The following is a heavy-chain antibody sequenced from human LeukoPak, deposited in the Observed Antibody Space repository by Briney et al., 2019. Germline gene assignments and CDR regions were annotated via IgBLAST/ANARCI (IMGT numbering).Heavy chain of an antibody. J-gene: IGHJ6*04. CDR1: GDSVSSNSAA. V-gene: IGHV6-1*01. Sequence: SQTLSLTCAISGDSVSSNSAAWNWIRQSPSRGLEWLGRTYYRSKWSNDYAVSVKSRITINPDTSKNQFSLQLNSVTPEDTAVYYCARALLGFGYCSSTSCYEGYYYYGMDVWGKGTTVTVSS. CDR3: ARALLGFGYCSSTSCYEGYYYYGMDV. D-gene: IGHD2-2*03. CDR2: TYYRSKWSN.